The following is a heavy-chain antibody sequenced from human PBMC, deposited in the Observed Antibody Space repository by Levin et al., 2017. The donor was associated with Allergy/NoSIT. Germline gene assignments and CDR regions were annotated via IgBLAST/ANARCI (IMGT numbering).Heavy chain of an antibody. CDR1: GGSISSYY. Sequence: SETLSLTCTASGGSISSYYWSWIRQPPGKGLEWIGNVFSSGRTNYNLSFKSRVTISVDTSKKQFSLHLSSVTAADTAVYYCARQGGTVAGTSWFDPWGQGTLVTVSS. D-gene: IGHD6-19*01. CDR2: VFSSGRT. CDR3: ARQGGTVAGTSWFDP. V-gene: IGHV4-59*08. J-gene: IGHJ5*02.